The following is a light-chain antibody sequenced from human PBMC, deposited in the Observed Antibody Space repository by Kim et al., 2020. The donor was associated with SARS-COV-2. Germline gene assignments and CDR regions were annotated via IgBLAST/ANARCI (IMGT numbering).Light chain of an antibody. CDR3: QSYDSSLSGWV. J-gene: IGLJ3*02. V-gene: IGLV1-40*01. Sequence: QRVTISCTGSSSNIGAGFDVHWYQQLPGTAPKLLIYANSNRPSGVPDRFSGSKSGTSASLAITGLQAEEEADYYCQSYDSSLSGWVFGGGTQLTVL. CDR1: SSNIGAGFD. CDR2: ANS.